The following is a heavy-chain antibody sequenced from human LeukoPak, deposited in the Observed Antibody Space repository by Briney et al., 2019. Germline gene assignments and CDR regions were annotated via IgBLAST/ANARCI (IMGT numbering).Heavy chain of an antibody. CDR2: ISNFGDII. CDR1: GFTFSNYE. Sequence: GGSLRLSCAASGFTFSNYEMNWVRQAPGKGLEWISHISNFGDIIHYADSVEGRFTISRDNAKNSLYLQMNSLKVEDTAVYYCAKGGNIRILDYYYYMDVWGKGTTVTVSS. V-gene: IGHV3-48*03. D-gene: IGHD2/OR15-2a*01. CDR3: AKGGNIRILDYYYYMDV. J-gene: IGHJ6*03.